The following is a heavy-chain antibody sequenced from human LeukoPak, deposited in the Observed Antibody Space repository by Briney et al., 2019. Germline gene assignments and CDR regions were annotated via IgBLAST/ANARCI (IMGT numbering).Heavy chain of an antibody. J-gene: IGHJ4*02. CDR3: ARDSLIPPARSLDY. D-gene: IGHD2-2*01. CDR2: SSYNGNT. V-gene: IGHV1-18*01. CDR1: VYIFTSYG. Sequence: ASVKVSCKASVYIFTSYGISWVRQAPGQGLEWMGWSSYNGNTNYAQNLQGRVTMTTGTSTSTAYMELRSLRSDDTAVYYCARDSLIPPARSLDYWGQGTLVTVPS.